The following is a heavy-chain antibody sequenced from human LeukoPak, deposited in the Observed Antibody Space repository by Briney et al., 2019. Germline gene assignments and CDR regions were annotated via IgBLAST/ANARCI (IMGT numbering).Heavy chain of an antibody. CDR1: GFTFSSYE. J-gene: IGHJ5*02. CDR3: VRDRRYMGYYDTEWFDP. Sequence: GGSLRLSCAASGFTFSSYEMNWVRQAPGKGLEWVSYISSSGSTIYYADSVKGRFTISRDNAKNSLYLQMNSLRAEDTALYYCVRDRRYMGYYDTEWFDPWGQGTLVTVSS. V-gene: IGHV3-48*03. D-gene: IGHD3-22*01. CDR2: ISSSGSTI.